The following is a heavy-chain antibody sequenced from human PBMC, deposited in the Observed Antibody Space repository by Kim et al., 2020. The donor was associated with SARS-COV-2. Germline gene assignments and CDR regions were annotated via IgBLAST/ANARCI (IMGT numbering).Heavy chain of an antibody. J-gene: IGHJ4*02. CDR3: TTGKYDYGDYLFDY. CDR2: IKSKTDGGTT. V-gene: IGHV3-15*01. D-gene: IGHD4-17*01. CDR1: GFTFSNAW. Sequence: GGSLRLSCAASGFTFSNAWMSWVRQAPGKGLEWVGRIKSKTDGGTTDYAAPVKGRFTISRDDSKNTLYLQMNSLKTEDTAVYYCTTGKYDYGDYLFDYWGQGTLVTVSS.